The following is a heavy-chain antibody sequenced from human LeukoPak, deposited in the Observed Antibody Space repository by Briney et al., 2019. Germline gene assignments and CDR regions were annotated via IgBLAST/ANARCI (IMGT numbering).Heavy chain of an antibody. CDR2: IYHSGST. Sequence: SETLSLTCTVSGYSISSGYYWGWIRQPPGKGLEWIGSIYHSGSTYYNPSLKSRVTISVDTSKNQFSLKLSSVTAADTAVYYCARVFRAGGFGAFDIWGQGTMDTVSS. J-gene: IGHJ3*02. CDR1: GYSISSGYY. D-gene: IGHD3-10*01. CDR3: ARVFRAGGFGAFDI. V-gene: IGHV4-38-2*02.